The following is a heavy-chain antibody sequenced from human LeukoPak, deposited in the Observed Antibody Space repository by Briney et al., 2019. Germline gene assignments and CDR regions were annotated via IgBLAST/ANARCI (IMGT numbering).Heavy chain of an antibody. Sequence: SETLSLTCTVSGGSISSHYWSWIRQPPGKGLEWIGYIYYSGGTNYNPSLKSRVTISVDTSKNQFSLKLSSVTAADTAVYYCARDRVDTAMVGYYYYYYMDVWGKGTTVTVSS. CDR1: GGSISSHY. D-gene: IGHD5-18*01. J-gene: IGHJ6*03. CDR3: ARDRVDTAMVGYYYYYYMDV. CDR2: IYYSGGT. V-gene: IGHV4-59*11.